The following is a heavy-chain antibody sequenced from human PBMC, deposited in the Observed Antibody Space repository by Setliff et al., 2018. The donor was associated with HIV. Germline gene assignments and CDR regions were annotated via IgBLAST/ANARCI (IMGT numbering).Heavy chain of an antibody. Sequence: SETLSLTCTVSGGSISSGSYYWSWIRQRAGKGLEWIGRIYTSGSTNYNPSLKSRVTISVDTSKNQFSLKLSSVSAADTAVYYCARVPSIAARPDGDYCGQGILVTVSS. D-gene: IGHD6-6*01. V-gene: IGHV4-61*02. CDR1: GGSISSGSYY. CDR2: IYTSGST. CDR3: ARVPSIAARPDGDY. J-gene: IGHJ4*02.